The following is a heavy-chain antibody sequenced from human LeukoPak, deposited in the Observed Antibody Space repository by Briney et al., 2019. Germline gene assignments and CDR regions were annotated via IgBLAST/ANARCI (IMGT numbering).Heavy chain of an antibody. Sequence: PGGSLRLSCAASGFTFSSYEMNWVRQAPGKGLEWVSYISSSGSTIYYADSVKGRFTISRDNAKNSLYLQMNSLKAEDTAVYYCAELGITMIGGVWGKGTTVTISS. CDR2: ISSSGSTI. CDR1: GFTFSSYE. CDR3: AELGITMIGGV. D-gene: IGHD3-10*02. J-gene: IGHJ6*04. V-gene: IGHV3-48*03.